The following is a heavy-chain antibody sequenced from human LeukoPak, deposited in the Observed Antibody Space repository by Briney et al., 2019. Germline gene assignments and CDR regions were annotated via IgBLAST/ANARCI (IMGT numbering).Heavy chain of an antibody. CDR3: ARLVPAPYYYMDV. CDR2: ITPIFGTA. Sequence: ASVKVSCKASGGTFSSYAISWVRQAPGQGLEWMGGITPIFGTANYAQKFQGRVTNTADKSTSTAYMELSSLRSEDTAVYYCARLVPAPYYYMDVWGKGTTVTVSS. CDR1: GGTFSSYA. D-gene: IGHD2-2*01. J-gene: IGHJ6*03. V-gene: IGHV1-69*06.